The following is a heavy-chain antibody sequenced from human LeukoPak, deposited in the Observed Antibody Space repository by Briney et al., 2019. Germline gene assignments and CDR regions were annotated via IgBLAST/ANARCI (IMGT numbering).Heavy chain of an antibody. CDR2: IHYRGDA. V-gene: IGHV4-39*07. Sequence: KPSETLSVTCIVSGDSIRADNYYWAWIRQPPGKGLEWIGSIHYRGDAYYGPTLKSRATLSVDTSKNQFSLMVSAVTAADTALYFCARDSKYDSSGHTPWGQGMLVTVSS. D-gene: IGHD3-22*01. CDR3: ARDSKYDSSGHTP. CDR1: GDSIRADNYY. J-gene: IGHJ5*02.